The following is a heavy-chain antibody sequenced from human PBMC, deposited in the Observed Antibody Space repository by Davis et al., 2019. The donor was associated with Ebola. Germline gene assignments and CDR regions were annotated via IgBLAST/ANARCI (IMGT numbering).Heavy chain of an antibody. J-gene: IGHJ4*02. CDR2: ISSSSSYI. CDR1: GFTFSSYS. CDR3: ARGVKGYSSVWSNGDY. D-gene: IGHD5-18*01. Sequence: PGGSLRLSCAASGFTFSSYSMNWVRQAPGKGLEWVSYISSSSSYIYYADSVKGRFTISRDNAKNSLYLQMNSLRAEDTAVYYCARGVKGYSSVWSNGDYWGQGTLVTVSS. V-gene: IGHV3-21*05.